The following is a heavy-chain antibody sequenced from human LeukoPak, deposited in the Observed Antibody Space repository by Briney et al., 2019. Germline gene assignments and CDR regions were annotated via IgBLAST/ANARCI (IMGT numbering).Heavy chain of an antibody. Sequence: PGGSLRLSCAASGFTVSSNYMSWVRQAPGKGLEWVSVIYSGGSTYYADSVKGRFTISRDNSKNTLYLQMNSLRAEDTAVYYCARGPWEQLGQFDYWGQGTLVTVSS. CDR2: IYSGGST. D-gene: IGHD6-13*01. CDR3: ARGPWEQLGQFDY. V-gene: IGHV3-53*01. J-gene: IGHJ4*02. CDR1: GFTVSSNY.